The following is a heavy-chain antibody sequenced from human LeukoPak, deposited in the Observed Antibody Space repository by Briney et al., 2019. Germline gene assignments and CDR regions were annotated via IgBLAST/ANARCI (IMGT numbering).Heavy chain of an antibody. Sequence: SETLSLTCADHGGSFSGYYWSSIRQPPGKGLEWIGEINHSGSTNYNPSLKSRVTISVDTSKNQLYLKLSCVTAADTAVYYCARVIRIVATINWFDSWGQGTLVTVSS. CDR3: ARVIRIVATINWFDS. V-gene: IGHV4-34*01. CDR1: GGSFSGYY. J-gene: IGHJ5*01. D-gene: IGHD5-12*01. CDR2: INHSGST.